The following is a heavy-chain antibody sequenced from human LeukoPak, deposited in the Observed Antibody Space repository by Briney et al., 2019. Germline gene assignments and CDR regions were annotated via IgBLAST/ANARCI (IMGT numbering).Heavy chain of an antibody. V-gene: IGHV1-18*01. CDR3: ARGTRARGTCDNCYSSSLDS. CDR2: INGYNGNT. CDR1: GYTFTSLH. Sequence: ASVKVSCKXSGYTFTSLHINWLRQAPGQGLEWMGWINGYNGNTRYSQNLQGRVTMTRDTSTNTVYLELRSLRFDDTAVYYCARGTRARGTCDNCYSSSLDSWGQGTLLTVX. J-gene: IGHJ4*02. D-gene: IGHD2-15*01.